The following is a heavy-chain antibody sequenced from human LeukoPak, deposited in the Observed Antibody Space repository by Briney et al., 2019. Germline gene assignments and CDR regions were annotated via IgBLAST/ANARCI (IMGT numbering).Heavy chain of an antibody. CDR2: VYSIGRT. V-gene: IGHV4-59*01. CDR1: GGSISTYY. CDR3: AREHSVGGGLDAFDM. D-gene: IGHD3-16*01. J-gene: IGHJ3*02. Sequence: PSETLSLTCTVPGGSISTYYWNWIRQAPGKGLEWIGYVYSIGRTNSNPTLRSRVTISVDTSKNQFSLRLTSVTAADTAVYYCAREHSVGGGLDAFDMWGQGTMVTVSS.